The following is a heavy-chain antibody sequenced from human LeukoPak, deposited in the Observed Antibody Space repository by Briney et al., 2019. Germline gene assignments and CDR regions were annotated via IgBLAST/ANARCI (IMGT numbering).Heavy chain of an antibody. J-gene: IGHJ4*02. D-gene: IGHD3-10*01. CDR2: IYDDNT. Sequence: SGGSLRLSCAASGFTVSAYAMAWVRQAPGKGLEWVSTIYDDNTYYADSVKGRFAISTDNSKNTLYLRMNSLRVEDTAVYFCAARKVRGVWFYLDYWGQGTLVTVSS. CDR3: AARKVRGVWFYLDY. CDR1: GFTVSAYA. V-gene: IGHV3-23*01.